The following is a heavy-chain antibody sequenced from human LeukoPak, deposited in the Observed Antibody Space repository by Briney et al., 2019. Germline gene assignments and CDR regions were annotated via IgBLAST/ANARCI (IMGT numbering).Heavy chain of an antibody. D-gene: IGHD1-14*01. CDR3: AKGRGNPYYFDY. J-gene: IGHJ4*01. CDR1: GFTFTTYA. V-gene: IGHV3-23*01. CDR2: ISGSGDTT. Sequence: GGSLRLSCAASGFTFTTYAMSWVRQAPGKGLEWVSGISGSGDTTYYIDSVKGRFAISRDNSRNTLHLQMDSLRADDTAVYYCAKGRGNPYYFDYWGQGTLVTVSS.